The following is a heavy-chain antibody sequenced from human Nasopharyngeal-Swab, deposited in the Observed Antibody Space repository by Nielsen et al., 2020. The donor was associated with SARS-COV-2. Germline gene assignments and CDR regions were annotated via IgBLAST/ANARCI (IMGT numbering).Heavy chain of an antibody. V-gene: IGHV3-48*01. CDR3: ARDLGYDFWSGYYIY. CDR1: GFTFSSYN. J-gene: IGHJ4*02. CDR2: INTGSSSI. D-gene: IGHD3-3*01. Sequence: GESLKISCAASGFTFSSYNMNWVRQAPGKGLEWVSYINTGSSSIYYADSVKGRFTISRDNAKNSLYLQMNSLRAEDTAVYYCARDLGYDFWSGYYIYWGQGTLVTVSS.